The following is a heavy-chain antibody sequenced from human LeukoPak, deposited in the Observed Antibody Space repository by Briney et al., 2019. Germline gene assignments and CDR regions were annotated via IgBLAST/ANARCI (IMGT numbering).Heavy chain of an antibody. Sequence: ASVKVSCKASGYTFTSYGISWVRQAPGQGLEWMGWISAYNGNTNYAQKLQGRVTMTTDTSTSTAYMELRSLRSDDTAVYYCAGYRWGGSTLGVAFDIWGQGTMVTVSS. CDR3: AGYRWGGSTLGVAFDI. CDR1: GYTFTSYG. V-gene: IGHV1-18*01. CDR2: ISAYNGNT. D-gene: IGHD3-16*01. J-gene: IGHJ3*02.